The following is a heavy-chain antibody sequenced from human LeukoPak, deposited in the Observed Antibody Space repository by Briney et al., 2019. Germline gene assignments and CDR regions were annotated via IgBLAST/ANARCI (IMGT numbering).Heavy chain of an antibody. J-gene: IGHJ6*03. D-gene: IGHD3-10*01. V-gene: IGHV4-4*07. Sequence: SETLSLACTVSGGSISSYCYRWIRQPAGKGLEWIGRINTSGSTNYNPSLKSQVTISADKSKKQFSLRLTSVTAADTAVYYCAREGSGSYLGYYYYMEVWGTGTTVTVSS. CDR3: AREGSGSYLGYYYYMEV. CDR1: GGSISSYC. CDR2: INTSGST.